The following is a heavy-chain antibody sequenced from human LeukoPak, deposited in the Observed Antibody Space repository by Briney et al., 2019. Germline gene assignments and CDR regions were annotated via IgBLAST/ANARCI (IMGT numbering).Heavy chain of an antibody. V-gene: IGHV4-4*07. D-gene: IGHD6-25*01. Sequence: SETLSLTCNVSGASMSSSYWNWIRQPAGKGLEWIGIIYTNGGTKYHPSLKSRVTMSVDRSKNQFSLKLTAVTAADTAVYYCASKTSGGIFDLWGQGTKVTVSS. CDR3: ASKTSGGIFDL. CDR1: GASMSSSY. CDR2: IYTNGGT. J-gene: IGHJ3*01.